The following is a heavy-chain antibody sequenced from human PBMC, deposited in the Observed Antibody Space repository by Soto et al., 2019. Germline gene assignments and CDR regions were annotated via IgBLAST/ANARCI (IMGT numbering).Heavy chain of an antibody. V-gene: IGHV3-30*18. CDR1: GFTFSSYG. CDR2: ISYDGSNK. CDR3: AKDLGGAIVVVPAAMTDYYYGMDV. J-gene: IGHJ6*02. D-gene: IGHD2-2*01. Sequence: PGGSLRLSCAASGFTFSSYGMHWVRQAPGKGLEWVAVISYDGSNKYYADSVKGRFTISRDSSKNTLYLQMNSLRAEDTAVYYCAKDLGGAIVVVPAAMTDYYYGMDVWGQGTTVTVSS.